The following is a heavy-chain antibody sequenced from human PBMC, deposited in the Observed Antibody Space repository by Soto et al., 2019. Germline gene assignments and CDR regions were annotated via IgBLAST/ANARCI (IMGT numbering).Heavy chain of an antibody. V-gene: IGHV1-46*01. D-gene: IGHD3-10*01. CDR2: INPSTGTT. CDR1: GYTFSNDY. Sequence: QVQLVQSGAEVKKPGASVKVSCKAAGYTFSNDYMHWVRKAPGQGLEWMGIINPSTGTTSYAQKFPGRDNMTRYTSTSKDHMELSSMRSDDTAMYYCERAAWDRVRGVKEFTYCGQGTVVTASS. CDR3: ERAAWDRVRGVKEFTY. J-gene: IGHJ4*01.